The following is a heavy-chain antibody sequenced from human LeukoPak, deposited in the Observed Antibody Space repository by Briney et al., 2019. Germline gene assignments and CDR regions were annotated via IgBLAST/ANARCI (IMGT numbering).Heavy chain of an antibody. D-gene: IGHD4-17*01. Sequence: GRSLRLSCAASGFTFSSYAMHWVRQAPGKGLEWVAVISYDGSNKYYADSVKGRFTISRDNSKNTLYLQMNSLRAEDTAVYYCAKSLGDYGGGGYYFDYWGQGTLVTVSS. J-gene: IGHJ4*02. CDR3: AKSLGDYGGGGYYFDY. CDR2: ISYDGSNK. CDR1: GFTFSSYA. V-gene: IGHV3-30-3*02.